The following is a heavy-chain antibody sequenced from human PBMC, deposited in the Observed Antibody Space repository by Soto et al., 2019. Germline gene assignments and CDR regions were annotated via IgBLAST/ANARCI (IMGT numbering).Heavy chain of an antibody. V-gene: IGHV1-69*12. J-gene: IGHJ6*02. Sequence: QVQLVQSGAEVKKAGSSVKVSCKAFGGTFSSYSINWVRQAPGLGLEWMGGIIRIFGSPDYAQRFQGRVTITADEATSTAYMELSSLRSEDTAVYYCARQGSNEYYYCGMDVWGQGTTVTVSS. CDR2: IIRIFGSP. CDR3: ARQGSNEYYYCGMDV. CDR1: GGTFSSYS. D-gene: IGHD3-10*01.